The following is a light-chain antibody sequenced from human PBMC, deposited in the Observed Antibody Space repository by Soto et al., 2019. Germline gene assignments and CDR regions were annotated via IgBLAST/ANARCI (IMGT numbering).Light chain of an antibody. Sequence: DIQMTQSPSTLSASVGDRVTITCRASQSISNWLAWYQQKPGKAPKLLIYKTSNLDSGVPSRFSGSGSGTEFSLTISSLQPEDFATYYCQLSDSSLTFGQGTRLEIK. CDR3: QLSDSSLT. J-gene: IGKJ5*01. CDR2: KTS. CDR1: QSISNW. V-gene: IGKV1-5*03.